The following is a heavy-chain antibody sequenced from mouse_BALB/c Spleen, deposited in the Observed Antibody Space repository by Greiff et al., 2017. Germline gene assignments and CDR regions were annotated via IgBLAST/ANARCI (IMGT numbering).Heavy chain of an antibody. D-gene: IGHD1-1*01. Sequence: EVMLVESGGGLVKPGGSLKLSCAASGFTFSSYAMSWVRQSPEKRLEWVAEISSGGSYTYYPDTVTGRFTISRDNAKNTLYLEMSSLRSEDTAMYYCARDDYGSSFDYWGQGTTLTVSS. V-gene: IGHV5-9-4*01. J-gene: IGHJ2*01. CDR1: GFTFSSYA. CDR3: ARDDYGSSFDY. CDR2: ISSGGSYT.